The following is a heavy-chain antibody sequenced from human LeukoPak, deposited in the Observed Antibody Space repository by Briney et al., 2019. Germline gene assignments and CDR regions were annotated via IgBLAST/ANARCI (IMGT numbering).Heavy chain of an antibody. CDR1: GGTFRSYA. CDR3: ARVQYCSSTSCFRWFDP. V-gene: IGHV1-69*05. J-gene: IGHJ5*02. CDR2: IIPIFGTA. Sequence: SVKVSCKAPGGTFRSYAISWVRQAPGQGLEWMGGIIPIFGTANYAQKFQGRVTITTDESTSTAYMELSSLRSEDTAVYYCARVQYCSSTSCFRWFDPWGQGTLVTVSS. D-gene: IGHD2-2*01.